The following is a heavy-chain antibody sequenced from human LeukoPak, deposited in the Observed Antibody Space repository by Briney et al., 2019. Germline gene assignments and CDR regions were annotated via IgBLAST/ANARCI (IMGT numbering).Heavy chain of an antibody. J-gene: IGHJ6*02. CDR3: AKFHGYSYDPYYYYGMDV. CDR2: IKQDGSEK. CDR1: GFTFSSYW. Sequence: GGSLRLSCAASGFTFSSYWMSWVRQAPGKGLEWVANIKQDGSEKYYVDSVKGRFTISRDNAKNSLYLQMNSLRAEDTALYYCAKFHGYSYDPYYYYGMDVWGQGTTVTVSS. D-gene: IGHD5-18*01. V-gene: IGHV3-7*03.